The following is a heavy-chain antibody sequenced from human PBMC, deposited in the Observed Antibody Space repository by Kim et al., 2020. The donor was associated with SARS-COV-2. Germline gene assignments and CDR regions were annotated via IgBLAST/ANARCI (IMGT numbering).Heavy chain of an antibody. Sequence: GESLKISCKAXGXSFTNYWIGWVRQMPGKGLEWMGIIYPDDSDTRYSPALQGQVTIPADKSISTAYLQWSSLQASDTAMYYCARFGKWGERFWAYWGQGT. CDR1: GXSFTNYW. CDR2: IYPDDSDT. J-gene: IGHJ4*02. V-gene: IGHV5-51*01. CDR3: ARFGKWGERFWAY. D-gene: IGHD3-10*01.